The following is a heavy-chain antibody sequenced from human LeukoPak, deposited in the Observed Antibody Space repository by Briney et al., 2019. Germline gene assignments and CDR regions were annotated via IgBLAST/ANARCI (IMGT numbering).Heavy chain of an antibody. D-gene: IGHD4-11*01. CDR2: IVVGSGNT. CDR1: GFTFTTSA. Sequence: ASVKVSCKASGFTFTTSAVQWVRQARGQRLEWIGWIVVGSGNTNYAQKFQERVTITRDMSTSTAYMELRSLRSDDAAVYYRAADLPYSNYGPLDYWGQGTLVTVSS. CDR3: AADLPYSNYGPLDY. V-gene: IGHV1-58*01. J-gene: IGHJ4*02.